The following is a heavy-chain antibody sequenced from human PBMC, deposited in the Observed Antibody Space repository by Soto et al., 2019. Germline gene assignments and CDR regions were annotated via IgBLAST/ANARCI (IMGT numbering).Heavy chain of an antibody. J-gene: IGHJ6*02. CDR3: ARWDTAMVTGGWYYGMDV. Sequence: GASVNGSFKSSGSTFTRYSMHWGRQAPGQGLGWMGWINPNSGGTNYAQKFQGRVTMTRDTSISTAYMELSRLRSDDTAVYYCARWDTAMVTGGWYYGMDVWGQGTTVTVSS. V-gene: IGHV1-2*02. CDR2: INPNSGGT. CDR1: GSTFTRYS. D-gene: IGHD5-18*01.